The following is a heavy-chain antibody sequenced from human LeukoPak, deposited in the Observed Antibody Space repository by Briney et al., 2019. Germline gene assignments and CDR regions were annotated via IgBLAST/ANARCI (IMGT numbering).Heavy chain of an antibody. CDR1: GRTFSGYG. D-gene: IGHD2-15*01. CDR2: INASGGST. CDR3: AKERSGGGSCQNLY. V-gene: IGHV3-23*01. Sequence: GGSLRLSCAASGRTFSGYGIDWVRQAPGKRLEWVAAINASGGSTYYADSVKGRFTISRYNSKNTLYLQMNSLRAEDTGVYHCAKERSGGGSCQNLYWGQGNLGTVSS. J-gene: IGHJ4*02.